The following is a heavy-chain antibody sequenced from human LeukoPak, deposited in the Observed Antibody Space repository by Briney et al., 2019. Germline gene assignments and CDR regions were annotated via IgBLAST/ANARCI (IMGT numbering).Heavy chain of an antibody. CDR2: IYYSGST. D-gene: IGHD4-23*01. CDR3: ASGTGGGNPFDY. CDR1: GGSISSSSYY. Sequence: SETLSLTCTVSGGSISSSSYYWGWIRQPPGKGLEWIGSIYYSGSTYYNPSLKGRVTIPVDTSKNQFSLKLSSVTAADTAVYYCASGTGGGNPFDYWGQGTLVTVSS. V-gene: IGHV4-39*07. J-gene: IGHJ4*02.